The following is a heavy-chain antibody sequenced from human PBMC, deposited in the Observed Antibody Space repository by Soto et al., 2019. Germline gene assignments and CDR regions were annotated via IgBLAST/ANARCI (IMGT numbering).Heavy chain of an antibody. CDR3: ATTPGLTMDRYYYGLDV. J-gene: IGHJ6*02. CDR1: RFTFSSYE. V-gene: IGHV3-48*03. Sequence: PGGSLRLSCAASRFTFSSYEMNWVRQAPGKGLEWVSYITSSGSTISYADSVKGRFTISRDNAKNSLYLQMNSLRAEDTAVYYSATTPGLTMDRYYYGLDVWGQGTTDTVS. D-gene: IGHD2-15*01. CDR2: ITSSGSTI.